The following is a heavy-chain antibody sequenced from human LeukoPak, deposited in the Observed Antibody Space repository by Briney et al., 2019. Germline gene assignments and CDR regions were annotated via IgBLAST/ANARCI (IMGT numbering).Heavy chain of an antibody. D-gene: IGHD3-10*01. CDR2: ISYIGST. CDR1: GGSISPYF. Sequence: SETLSLTCTVSGGSISPYFWSWIRQPPGNGLEWIGYISYIGSTNYNPSLKSRVTISVDTSKNQFSLQLTSVTAADTAVYYCARDDYRGVTNFDPWGQGTLVTVSS. V-gene: IGHV4-59*01. CDR3: ARDDYRGVTNFDP. J-gene: IGHJ5*02.